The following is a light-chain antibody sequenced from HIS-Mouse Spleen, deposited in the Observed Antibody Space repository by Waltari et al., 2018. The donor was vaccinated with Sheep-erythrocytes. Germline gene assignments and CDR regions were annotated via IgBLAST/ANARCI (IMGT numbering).Light chain of an antibody. CDR3: QAWDSSTAWNVV. CDR1: KLGDNY. J-gene: IGLJ2*01. Sequence: SYELTQPPSVSVSPGQTASITCPGHKLGDNYACWYQQTPGQYPVLVTYQDSKRPSGIPERFSGSNSGNTATLTISGTQAMDEADYYCQAWDSSTAWNVVFGGGTKLTVL. CDR2: QDS. V-gene: IGLV3-1*01.